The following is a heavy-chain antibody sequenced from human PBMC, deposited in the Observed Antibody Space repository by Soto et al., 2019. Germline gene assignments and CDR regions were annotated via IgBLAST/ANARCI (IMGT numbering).Heavy chain of an antibody. Sequence: QITLKESGPTLVKPTQPLTLTCTFSGFSLRTSGVGVGWIRQPPGKALEWLALIYWDDDKRYSPSLRSRLTIXNXXSKNQVVLTMTNMDPVDTGTYYCLHRRKGTCRDDRWGQGALVTVSS. CDR2: IYWDDDK. V-gene: IGHV2-5*02. J-gene: IGHJ5*02. D-gene: IGHD1-1*01. CDR1: GFSLRTSGVG. CDR3: LHRRKGTCRDDR.